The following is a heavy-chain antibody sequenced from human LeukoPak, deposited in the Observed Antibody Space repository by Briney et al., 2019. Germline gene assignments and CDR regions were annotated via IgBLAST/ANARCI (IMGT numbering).Heavy chain of an antibody. CDR2: INRDGSIT. CDR1: GFTFGNYW. V-gene: IGHV3-74*01. Sequence: GGSLRLSCAASGFTFGNYWLHWVRQAPGKGLVWVSRINRDGSITKYADSVKGRFTVSRDNAKNTLDLQINSLRAEDTAVYYCARDKKSGESSEIDYWGQGTLVTVSS. D-gene: IGHD3-10*01. CDR3: ARDKKSGESSEIDY. J-gene: IGHJ4*02.